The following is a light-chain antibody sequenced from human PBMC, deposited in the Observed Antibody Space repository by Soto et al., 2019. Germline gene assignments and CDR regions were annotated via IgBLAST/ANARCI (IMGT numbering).Light chain of an antibody. V-gene: IGKV3-15*01. CDR1: QSVSSN. Sequence: EIVMTQSPATLSVSPGERATLSCRASQSVSSNLAWYQQKPGQAPRLLIYGASTRATGIPARFSGSGSGTEFTLTISXLQSEDXAVXXCQXYNNWPQTFGQGTKVEIK. CDR2: GAS. J-gene: IGKJ1*01. CDR3: QXYNNWPQT.